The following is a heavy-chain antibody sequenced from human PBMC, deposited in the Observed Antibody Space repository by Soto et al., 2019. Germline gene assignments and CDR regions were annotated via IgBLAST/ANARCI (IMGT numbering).Heavy chain of an antibody. J-gene: IGHJ6*02. CDR1: GGSISGYY. CDR2: IYYSGST. Sequence: SETLSLTCTVSGGSISGYYWSWIRQPPGKGLEWIGNIYYSGSTNYNPSLKSRVTISVDTSKNQFSLKLSSVTAADTAMYFCARDSGYDSYYFWKYGMDVWGQGTTVTVS. CDR3: ARDSGYDSYYFWKYGMDV. V-gene: IGHV4-59*01. D-gene: IGHD5-12*01.